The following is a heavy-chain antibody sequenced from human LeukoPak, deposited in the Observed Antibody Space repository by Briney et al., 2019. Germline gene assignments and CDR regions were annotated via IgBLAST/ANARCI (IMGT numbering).Heavy chain of an antibody. V-gene: IGHV4-61*01. D-gene: IGHD2-2*02. CDR1: GGSFSSGSYY. Sequence: SETLSLTCTVSGGSFSSGSYYWSWIRQPPGKGLEWIGYIYYSGSTNYNPSLKSRVTISVDTSKNQFSLKLSSVTAADTAVYYCARGLKRQYRYFDYRGQGTLVTVSS. CDR2: IYYSGST. J-gene: IGHJ4*02. CDR3: ARGLKRQYRYFDY.